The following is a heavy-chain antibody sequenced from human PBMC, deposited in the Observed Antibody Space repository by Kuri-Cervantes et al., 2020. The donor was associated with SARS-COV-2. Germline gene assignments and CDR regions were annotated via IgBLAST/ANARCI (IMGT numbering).Heavy chain of an antibody. J-gene: IGHJ3*02. V-gene: IGHV4-59*08. CDR1: GGSISSYY. CDR2: IYYSGST. CDR3: ARHIPYYDFWSGYYDAFDI. Sequence: SETLSLTSTVSGGSISSYYWGWIRQPPGKGLEWIGYIYYSGSTNYNPSLKSRVTISVDTSKNQFSLKLSSVTAVDTAVYYCARHIPYYDFWSGYYDAFDIWGQGTMVTVSS. D-gene: IGHD3-3*01.